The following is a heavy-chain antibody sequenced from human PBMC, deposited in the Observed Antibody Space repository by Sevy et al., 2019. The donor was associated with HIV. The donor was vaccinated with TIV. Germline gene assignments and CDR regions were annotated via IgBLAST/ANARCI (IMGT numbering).Heavy chain of an antibody. Sequence: GGSLRLSCAASGFTVSSNYMSWVRQAPGKGLEWVSVIYAGGSTYYADSVKGRFTISRDNSNNTLYLQMNSLRAEDTAVYYCATHASDYDSTGYLERDAFDIWGQGTMVTVSS. D-gene: IGHD3-22*01. CDR2: IYAGGST. CDR1: GFTVSSNY. J-gene: IGHJ3*02. V-gene: IGHV3-53*01. CDR3: ATHASDYDSTGYLERDAFDI.